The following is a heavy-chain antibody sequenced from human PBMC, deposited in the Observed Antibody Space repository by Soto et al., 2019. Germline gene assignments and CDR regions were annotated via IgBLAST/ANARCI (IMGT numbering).Heavy chain of an antibody. Sequence: EVQLLESGGGLVQPGGSLSLSCATSGFTFSNYGMGWVRQAPGKGLEWVSALSASGANTYYADSGRGRFTISRDNSKNTLYLQMNSLRAEDTAVYYCAKEGGSMQPFDYWGQGNLVTVSS. CDR2: LSASGANT. CDR1: GFTFSNYG. D-gene: IGHD5-12*01. V-gene: IGHV3-23*01. CDR3: AKEGGSMQPFDY. J-gene: IGHJ4*02.